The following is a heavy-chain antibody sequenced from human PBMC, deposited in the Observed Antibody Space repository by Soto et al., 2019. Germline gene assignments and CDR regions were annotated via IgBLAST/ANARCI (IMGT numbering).Heavy chain of an antibody. Sequence: PGGSLRLSCAASGFTFSSYSMNWVRQAPGKGLEWVSYISSSSSTIYYADSVKGRFTISRDNAKNSLYLQMNSLRDEDTAVYYCASNCLSSGYYRPGWFDYWGQGTLVTVSS. CDR1: GFTFSSYS. CDR2: ISSSSSTI. J-gene: IGHJ4*02. CDR3: ASNCLSSGYYRPGWFDY. V-gene: IGHV3-48*02. D-gene: IGHD3-22*01.